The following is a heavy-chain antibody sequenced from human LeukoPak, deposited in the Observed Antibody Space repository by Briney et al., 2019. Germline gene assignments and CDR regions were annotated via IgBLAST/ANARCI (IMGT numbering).Heavy chain of an antibody. CDR2: IYYSGST. CDR1: GGSISSGDYY. D-gene: IGHD3-10*01. J-gene: IGHJ3*02. CDR3: AREWPSSRWFGEPLRDAFDI. V-gene: IGHV4-30-4*08. Sequence: SETLSLTCTVSGGSISSGDYYWSWIRQPPGKGLEWIGYIYYSGSTYYNPSLKSRVTISVDTSKNQFSLKLSSVTAADTAVYYCAREWPSSRWFGEPLRDAFDIWGQGTMVTVSS.